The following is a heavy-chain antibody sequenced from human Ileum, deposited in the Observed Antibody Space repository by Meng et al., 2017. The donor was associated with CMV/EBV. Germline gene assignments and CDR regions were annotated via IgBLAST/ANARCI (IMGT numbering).Heavy chain of an antibody. Sequence: ASVKVSCKASGYSFTDYYLNWVRQAPGQGPEWMGWINANSGSTGYAQRFQGRVTMSRDTSINTAYMELSRLRSDDTAVYYCARVAGTTMATRFDDWGQGARVTVSS. J-gene: IGHJ4*01. D-gene: IGHD5-18*01. CDR1: GYSFTDYY. CDR2: INANSGST. CDR3: ARVAGTTMATRFDD. V-gene: IGHV1-2*02.